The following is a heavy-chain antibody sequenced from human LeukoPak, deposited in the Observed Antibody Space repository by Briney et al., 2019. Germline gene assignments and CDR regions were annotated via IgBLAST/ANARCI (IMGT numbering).Heavy chain of an antibody. Sequence: GGSLRLSCAASGFTFTTYTMTWVRQAPGKGLEWVANIKEGGNEKKYVDSVEGRFTISRDNAKNSIYLQMNSLRVEDTAVYYCAREYWGVDYWGQGTLVTVSS. CDR1: GFTFTTYT. D-gene: IGHD2-8*02. CDR2: IKEGGNEK. V-gene: IGHV3-7*01. CDR3: AREYWGVDY. J-gene: IGHJ4*02.